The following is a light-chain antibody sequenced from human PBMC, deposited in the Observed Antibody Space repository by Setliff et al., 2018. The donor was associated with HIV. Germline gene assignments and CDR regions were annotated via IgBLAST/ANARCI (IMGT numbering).Light chain of an antibody. CDR3: SSFAGRLHV. CDR1: SSDVGSYNF. V-gene: IGLV2-11*01. CDR2: DVT. Sequence: QSALTQPRSVSGSPGQSVTIPCTGTSSDVGSYNFVNWYQQHPGKVPKLIIYDVTRRPSGVPDRFSGSRSGNTASLTISGLQAEDEADYYCSSFAGRLHVFGTGTKVTVL. J-gene: IGLJ1*01.